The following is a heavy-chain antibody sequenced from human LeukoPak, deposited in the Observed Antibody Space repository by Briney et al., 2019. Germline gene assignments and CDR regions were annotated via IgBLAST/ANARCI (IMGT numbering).Heavy chain of an antibody. D-gene: IGHD1-26*01. Sequence: PSETLSLTCAVYGGSFSGYYWSWIRQPPGKGLEWIGEINHSGSTNYNPSLKSRVTISVDTSKNQFSLKLSSVTAADTAFYYCASQGHHGKIVGTTLSYFYMDVWGKGTTVTVSS. V-gene: IGHV4-34*01. CDR3: ASQGHHGKIVGTTLSYFYMDV. J-gene: IGHJ6*03. CDR2: INHSGST. CDR1: GGSFSGYY.